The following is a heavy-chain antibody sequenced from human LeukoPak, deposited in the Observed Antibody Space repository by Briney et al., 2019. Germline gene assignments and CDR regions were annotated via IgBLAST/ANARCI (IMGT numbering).Heavy chain of an antibody. V-gene: IGHV4-59*06. CDR3: ACERYCSSTRCYTKRYIDP. Sequence: KSSETLSLTCTVSGGSISSYYWSWIRQTPGKGLEWIGYIYYIGNTYYNPSLKSRVTISVDTSKNQFSLELSSVTAADTAVYFCACERYCSSTRCYTKRYIDPWGQGTLVTVSS. CDR2: IYYIGNT. D-gene: IGHD2-2*01. J-gene: IGHJ5*02. CDR1: GGSISSYY.